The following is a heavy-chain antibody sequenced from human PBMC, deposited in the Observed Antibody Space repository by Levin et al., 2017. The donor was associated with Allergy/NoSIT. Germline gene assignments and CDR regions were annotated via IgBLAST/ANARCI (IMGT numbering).Heavy chain of an antibody. CDR3: ARDLLRSGYGWFDP. CDR2: IYHSGST. CDR1: GGSISSSNW. D-gene: IGHD5-12*01. Sequence: SQTLSLTCAVSGGSISSSNWWSWVRQPPGKGLEWIGEIYHSGSTNYNPSLKSRVTISVDKSKNQFSLKLSSVTAADTAVYYCARDLLRSGYGWFDPWGQGTLVTVSS. V-gene: IGHV4-4*02. J-gene: IGHJ5*02.